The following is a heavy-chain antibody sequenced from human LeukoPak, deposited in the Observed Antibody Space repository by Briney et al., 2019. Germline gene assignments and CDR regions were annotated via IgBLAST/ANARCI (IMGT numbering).Heavy chain of an antibody. Sequence: SETLSLTCTVSGGSINNYYWGWIRQPPGKGLEWIGSIFYSGSTSYNPSLKSRVTISVDTSKNQFSLKLSSVTAADTAVYYCARQAMVRGVINWFDPWGQGPLVTVSS. J-gene: IGHJ5*02. CDR2: IFYSGST. V-gene: IGHV4-39*01. CDR3: ARQAMVRGVINWFDP. CDR1: GGSINNYY. D-gene: IGHD3-10*01.